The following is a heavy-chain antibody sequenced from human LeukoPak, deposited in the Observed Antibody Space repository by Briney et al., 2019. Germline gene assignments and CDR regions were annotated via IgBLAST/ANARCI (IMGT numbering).Heavy chain of an antibody. CDR1: GFTFSSYA. V-gene: IGHV3-23*01. CDR2: ISGSGGST. D-gene: IGHD3-3*01. CDR3: AKRLRITIFGDNDP. J-gene: IGHJ5*02. Sequence: GGSLTLSCAASGFTFSSYAMSWVRQAPGQGLELVSAISGSGGSTYYEDSVKGRFTISRDNSKNTLYLQMNSLRAEDTAVYYCAKRLRITIFGDNDPWGQGTLVTVSS.